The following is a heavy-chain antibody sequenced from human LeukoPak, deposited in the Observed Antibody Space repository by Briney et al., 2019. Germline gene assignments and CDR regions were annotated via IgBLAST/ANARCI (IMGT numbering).Heavy chain of an antibody. V-gene: IGHV1-2*02. CDR1: GYTFTVYY. CDR2: INPNSGGT. D-gene: IGHD3-10*01. Sequence: ASVTVSCKASGYTFTVYYMHWVRQAPGQGLEWMGWINPNSGGTNYAQKFQGRVTITRDTSISTAYMELRRLRYDVTAVYYCASSRLLWFGELPFDYWGQGTLVTVSS. CDR3: ASSRLLWFGELPFDY. J-gene: IGHJ4*02.